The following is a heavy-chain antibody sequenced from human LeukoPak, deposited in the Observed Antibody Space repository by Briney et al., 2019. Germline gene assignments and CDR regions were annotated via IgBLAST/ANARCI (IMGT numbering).Heavy chain of an antibody. J-gene: IGHJ4*02. D-gene: IGHD2-2*01. V-gene: IGHV1-69*01. CDR3: ARGPRRSPSSSTSCLPDY. CDR1: GGTFSSYA. Sequence: ASVKVSCKASGGTFSSYAISWVRQAPGQGLEWMGGIIPIFGTANYAQKFQGRVTITADESTSTAYMELSSLRSEDTAVYYCARGPRRSPSSSTSCLPDYWGQGTLVTVSS. CDR2: IIPIFGTA.